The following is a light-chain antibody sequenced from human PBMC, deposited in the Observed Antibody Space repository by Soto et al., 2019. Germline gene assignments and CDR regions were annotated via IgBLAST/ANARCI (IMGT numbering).Light chain of an antibody. CDR2: EVN. CDR1: SSDVGGYNY. CDR3: SSYAGSSNV. V-gene: IGLV2-8*01. J-gene: IGLJ1*01. Sequence: PPSSSGSPGQSFAISCTGTSSDVGGYNYVSWYQQHPGKAPKLMIYEVNKRPSGVPDRFSGSKSGNTASLTVSGLQAEDEADYYCSSYAGSSNVFGTGTKVTVL.